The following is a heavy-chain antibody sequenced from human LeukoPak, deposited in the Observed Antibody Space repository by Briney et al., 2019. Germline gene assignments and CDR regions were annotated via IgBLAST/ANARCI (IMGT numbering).Heavy chain of an antibody. D-gene: IGHD3-3*01. CDR3: ARLFYDFWSGHYYYYMDV. J-gene: IGHJ6*03. V-gene: IGHV4-39*01. Sequence: SETLSLTCTVSGGSISSSTYYWGCIRQPPGMGLEWIVSISYSGSSNYNPSLRIRVTIYVDTSKNQFSLKVSSVTAADTAVYYCARLFYDFWSGHYYYYMDVWGKGTTVTVSS. CDR2: ISYSGSS. CDR1: GGSISSSTYY.